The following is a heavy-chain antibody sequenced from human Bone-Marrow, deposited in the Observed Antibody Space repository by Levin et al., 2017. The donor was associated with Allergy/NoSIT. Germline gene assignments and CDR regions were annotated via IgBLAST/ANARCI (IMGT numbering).Heavy chain of an antibody. Sequence: SETLSLTCSVSDASMNTSFWSWIRQPPGMGLEWLGYIYYTGLSKYHPSLKNRLTLSLDTSKNQFSLRMNFVTAADTAVHYCARHRGGGAYSFDYWGQGILVSVSS. D-gene: IGHD4-23*01. J-gene: IGHJ4*02. CDR1: DASMNTSF. V-gene: IGHV4-59*08. CDR2: IYYTGLS. CDR3: ARHRGGGAYSFDY.